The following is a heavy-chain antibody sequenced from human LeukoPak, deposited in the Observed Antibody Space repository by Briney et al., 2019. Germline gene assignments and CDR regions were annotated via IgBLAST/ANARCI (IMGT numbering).Heavy chain of an antibody. CDR3: AKECRVSASRQNWFDP. V-gene: IGHV3-30-3*01. CDR1: GFTFSSYA. CDR2: ISYDGSNK. Sequence: GGSLRLSCAASGFTFSSYAMHWVRQAPGKGLEWVAVISYDGSNKYYADSVKGRFTISRDNSKNTLYLQMNSLRAEDTAVYYCAKECRVSASRQNWFDPWGQGTLVTVSS. J-gene: IGHJ5*02.